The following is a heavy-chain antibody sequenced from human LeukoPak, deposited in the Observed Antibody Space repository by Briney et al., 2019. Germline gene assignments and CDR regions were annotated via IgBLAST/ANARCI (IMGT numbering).Heavy chain of an antibody. D-gene: IGHD2-15*01. CDR2: IFYSGST. V-gene: IGHV4-59*08. CDR1: GASISSDY. CDR3: ARHVYCSGGSCYSLPAFDI. Sequence: ETLSLTCTVSGASISSDYWSWIRQPAGKGLEWIGYIFYSGSTNYNPSLKSRVTISVDTSKNQVSLKLRSVTAADTAVYYCARHVYCSGGSCYSLPAFDIWGQGTMVTVSS. J-gene: IGHJ3*02.